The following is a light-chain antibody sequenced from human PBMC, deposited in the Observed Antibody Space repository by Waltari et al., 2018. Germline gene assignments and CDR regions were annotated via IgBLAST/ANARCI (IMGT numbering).Light chain of an antibody. J-gene: IGKJ2*01. Sequence: DIQMTQSPSSLSASVGDRVTITCRASQSISSDLNGYQQKPGKAPKLLIYAASSLQSGVPSRFSGSGSGTDFTLTISSLQPEDFATYYCQQSYSTPPTFGQGTKLEIK. CDR1: QSISSD. CDR2: AAS. CDR3: QQSYSTPPT. V-gene: IGKV1-39*01.